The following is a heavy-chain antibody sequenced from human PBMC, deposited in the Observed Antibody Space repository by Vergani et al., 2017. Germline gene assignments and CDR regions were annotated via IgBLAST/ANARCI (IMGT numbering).Heavy chain of an antibody. V-gene: IGHV4-61*01. CDR3: ARERYYDSSGYNAFDI. CDR2: IYYSGST. CDR1: GGSVSSGSYY. Sequence: QVQLQESGPGMVKPSETLSLTCTVSGGSVSSGSYYWSWIRQPPGKGLEWIGYIYYSGSTNYNPSLKSRVTISVDTSKNQFSLKLRSVTAADTAVYYCARERYYDSSGYNAFDIWGQGTMVTVSS. J-gene: IGHJ3*02. D-gene: IGHD3-22*01.